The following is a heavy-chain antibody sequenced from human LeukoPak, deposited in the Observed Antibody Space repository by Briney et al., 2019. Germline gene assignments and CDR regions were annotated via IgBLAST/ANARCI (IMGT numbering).Heavy chain of an antibody. CDR3: ARAPPYYDFWSGHDWFDP. CDR2: IYISGST. V-gene: IGHV4-61*02. J-gene: IGHJ5*02. Sequence: SETLSLTCTVPGGSISSGIYYWSWIRQPAGKGLEWIGRIYISGSTNYNPSLKSRVTISVDTSKNQFSLKLSSVTAADTAVYYCARAPPYYDFWSGHDWFDPWGQGTLVTVSS. D-gene: IGHD3-3*01. CDR1: GGSISSGIYY.